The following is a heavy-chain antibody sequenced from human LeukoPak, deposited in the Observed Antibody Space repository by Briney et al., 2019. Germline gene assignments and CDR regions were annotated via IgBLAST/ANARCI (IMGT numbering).Heavy chain of an antibody. CDR2: IYTSGST. Sequence: SETLSLTCTVSGGSISSGSYYWSWIRQPAGKGLEWIGRIYTSGSTKYNPSLKSRVTISVDRSKNQFSLKLSSVTAADTAVYYCARTYCGGDCRGYCYHYYMDVWGKGTTVTISS. D-gene: IGHD2-21*02. V-gene: IGHV4-61*02. CDR3: ARTYCGGDCRGYCYHYYMDV. J-gene: IGHJ6*03. CDR1: GGSISSGSYY.